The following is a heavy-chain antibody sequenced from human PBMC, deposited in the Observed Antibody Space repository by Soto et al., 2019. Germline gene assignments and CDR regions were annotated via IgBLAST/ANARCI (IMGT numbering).Heavy chain of an antibody. CDR3: ARDGSYDQDPRFDY. Sequence: QVQLVQSGAEVKKSGASVKVSCKASGYTFTSYDINWVRQATGQGLEWMGWMNPNSGNTGYAQKFQGRVTMTSNTSISTAYMELSSLRSEDTAVYYCARDGSYDQDPRFDYWGQGTLVTVSS. V-gene: IGHV1-8*01. CDR1: GYTFTSYD. D-gene: IGHD1-26*01. J-gene: IGHJ4*02. CDR2: MNPNSGNT.